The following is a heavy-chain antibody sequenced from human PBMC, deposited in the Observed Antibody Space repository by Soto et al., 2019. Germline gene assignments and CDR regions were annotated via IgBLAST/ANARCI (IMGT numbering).Heavy chain of an antibody. J-gene: IGHJ6*02. CDR2: IHPGESDN. CDR1: GYRVTSYC. CDR3: ARHEATYYNFYGMDV. Sequence: PGESLKISCKVSGYRVTSYCMALVRQIHGKGLEWMGSIHPGESDNRYSPSFQSQVTISADRSITTAYLQWSSLKASDTAMYYCARHEATYYNFYGMDVWGQGTTVTVSS. V-gene: IGHV5-51*01.